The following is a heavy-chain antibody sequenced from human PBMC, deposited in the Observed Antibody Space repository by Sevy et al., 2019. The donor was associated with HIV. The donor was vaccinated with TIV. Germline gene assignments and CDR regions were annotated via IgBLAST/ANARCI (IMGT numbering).Heavy chain of an antibody. CDR3: TSGYSYDSSGYSDY. V-gene: IGHV3-49*03. CDR1: GFTFGDYA. D-gene: IGHD3-22*01. J-gene: IGHJ4*02. Sequence: GGSLRLSCTGSGFTFGDYAMSWFRQTPGMGLEWVGFIRSKDYGEATEYAASVKGRFTISRDDSKSIADLQMNSLKTGDTAVYYCTSGYSYDSSGYSDYWGQGTLVTVSS. CDR2: IRSKDYGEAT.